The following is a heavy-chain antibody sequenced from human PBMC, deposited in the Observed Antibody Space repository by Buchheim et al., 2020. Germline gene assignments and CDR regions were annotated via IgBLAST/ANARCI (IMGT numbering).Heavy chain of an antibody. V-gene: IGHV3-23*01. CDR2: ISGSGGST. Sequence: EVQLLESGGGLVQPGGSLRLSCAASGFTFSSYAMSWVRQAPGKGLEWVSAISGSGGSTYYADSVKGRFTISRDNSKNTLYLQMNSLRAEDTAVYYCAKVRRVVVAATRGDYLDYWGQGTL. J-gene: IGHJ4*02. CDR1: GFTFSSYA. D-gene: IGHD2-15*01. CDR3: AKVRRVVVAATRGDYLDY.